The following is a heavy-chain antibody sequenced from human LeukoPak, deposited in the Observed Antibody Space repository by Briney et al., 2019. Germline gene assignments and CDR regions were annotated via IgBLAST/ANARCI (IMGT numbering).Heavy chain of an antibody. CDR2: IYTSGST. V-gene: IGHV4-4*07. J-gene: IGHJ3*02. CDR1: GGSISSYY. D-gene: IGHD3-22*01. CDR3: ASDNYDPGAFDI. Sequence: SETLSLTCTVSGGSISSYYWSWLRQPAGKGLEWIGRIYTSGSTNYNPSLKSRVTMSVDTSKNQFSLKLSSVTAADTAVYYCASDNYDPGAFDIWGQGTMVTVSS.